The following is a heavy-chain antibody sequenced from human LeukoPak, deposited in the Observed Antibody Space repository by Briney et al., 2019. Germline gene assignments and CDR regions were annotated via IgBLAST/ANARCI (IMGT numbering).Heavy chain of an antibody. V-gene: IGHV3-48*02. J-gene: IGHJ4*02. D-gene: IGHD6-19*01. CDR3: AKDAVAGTSFDY. CDR2: ISSTGSKM. CDR1: GFTFSSYC. Sequence: GGSLRLSCAASGFTFSSYCMNWVRQAPGKGLEWVSYISSTGSKMYYADSVKGRFTISRDNAKNSLYLQMNRLRDEDTAVYYCAKDAVAGTSFDYWGQGTLVTVSS.